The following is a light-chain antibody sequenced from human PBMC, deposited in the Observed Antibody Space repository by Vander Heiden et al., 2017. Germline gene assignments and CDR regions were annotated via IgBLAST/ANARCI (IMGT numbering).Light chain of an antibody. J-gene: IGKJ2*01. CDR3: QQQYSTPYT. V-gene: IGKV1-39*01. CDR2: AAT. CDR1: QNISTY. Sequence: DIQMTQSPSSLSASVGDRVTITCRASQNISTYLNWYHQKPGKAPKLLIFAATSLESGVPSRFSGSGSGTDFTLTISRLQPEDFATYYCQQQYSTPYTFGQGTKLEI.